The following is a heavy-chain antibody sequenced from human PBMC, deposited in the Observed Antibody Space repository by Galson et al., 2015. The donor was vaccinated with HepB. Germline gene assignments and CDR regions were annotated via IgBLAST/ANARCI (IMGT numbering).Heavy chain of an antibody. V-gene: IGHV1-18*01. Sequence: SVKVSCKASGYTFTSYGVTWVRQAPGQGPEWMGWISTYNGDTNYAQEFQGRVTMTTDTSTSSAYMELRSLRSDDTAVYYCARVLSDYDGHPGSFDIWGQGTMVTVSS. J-gene: IGHJ3*02. CDR3: ARVLSDYDGHPGSFDI. D-gene: IGHD3-22*01. CDR1: GYTFTSYG. CDR2: ISTYNGDT.